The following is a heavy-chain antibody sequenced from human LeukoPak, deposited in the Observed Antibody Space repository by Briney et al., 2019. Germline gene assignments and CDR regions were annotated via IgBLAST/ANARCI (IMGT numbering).Heavy chain of an antibody. CDR1: GDSISSYY. Sequence: SETLSLTCTVSGDSISSYYWSWIRQPAGKGLEWIGRMYISGETNYNPSLKSRVSVSLDTSKNQFSLKLNSVTAADTAVYYCARELRYDNSDSGAFWGQGTVVTVSS. D-gene: IGHD3-22*01. CDR2: MYISGET. CDR3: ARELRYDNSDSGAF. J-gene: IGHJ3*01. V-gene: IGHV4-4*07.